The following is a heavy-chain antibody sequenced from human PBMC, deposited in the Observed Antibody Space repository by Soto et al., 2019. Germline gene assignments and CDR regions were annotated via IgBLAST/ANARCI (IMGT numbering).Heavy chain of an antibody. CDR2: ISGSSGYT. CDR3: ARRGVTKVTTRIYNWFDP. J-gene: IGHJ5*02. V-gene: IGHV3-11*06. Sequence: QVQLVESGGGLVKPGGSLRLSCAASGFTFSDYYMSWIRQAPGKGLEWVSYISGSSGYTKYADSVKGRFTISRDNANNSLYLQMNSLRAEDTAVYYCARRGVTKVTTRIYNWFDPWGQGTLVTVSS. D-gene: IGHD4-17*01. CDR1: GFTFSDYY.